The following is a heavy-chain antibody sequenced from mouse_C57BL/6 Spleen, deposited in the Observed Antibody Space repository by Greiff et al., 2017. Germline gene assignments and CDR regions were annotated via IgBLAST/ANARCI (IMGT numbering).Heavy chain of an antibody. Sequence: QVQLQQPGAELVMPGASVKLSCKASGYTFTSYWMHWVKQRPGQGLEWIGEIDPSDSYTNYNQKFKGKSTLTVDKSSSTAYMQLSSLTSEDSAVYYCAQIGGGYSRGYLDYWGQGTTLTVSS. J-gene: IGHJ2*01. CDR1: GYTFTSYW. D-gene: IGHD2-12*01. V-gene: IGHV1-69*01. CDR2: IDPSDSYT. CDR3: AQIGGGYSRGYLDY.